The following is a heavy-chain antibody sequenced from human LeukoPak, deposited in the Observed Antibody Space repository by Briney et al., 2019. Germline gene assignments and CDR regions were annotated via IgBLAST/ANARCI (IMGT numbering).Heavy chain of an antibody. Sequence: GGSLRLSCAASGFTVSSNYMSWVRQAPGKGLEWVSVIYSGGSTYYADSVKGRFTISRDNSKNTLYLQMNSLRAEDTAVYYCASPGATRNYYYGMDVWGQGTTVTVSS. D-gene: IGHD1-26*01. V-gene: IGHV3-53*01. CDR1: GFTVSSNY. J-gene: IGHJ6*02. CDR3: ASPGATRNYYYGMDV. CDR2: IYSGGST.